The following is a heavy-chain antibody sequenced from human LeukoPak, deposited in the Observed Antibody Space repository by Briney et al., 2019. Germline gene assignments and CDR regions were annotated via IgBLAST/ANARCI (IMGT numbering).Heavy chain of an antibody. Sequence: GGSLRLSCAGSGFSFSSYEMNWVRQAPGKGLEWLSYISSSGSTKYYADSVKGRFIISRDNAKNSLYLQMNSLRVEDTAVYYCAREDGSYYFPPLDYWGQGTLVTVSS. V-gene: IGHV3-48*03. D-gene: IGHD1-26*01. J-gene: IGHJ4*02. CDR1: GFSFSSYE. CDR3: AREDGSYYFPPLDY. CDR2: ISSSGSTK.